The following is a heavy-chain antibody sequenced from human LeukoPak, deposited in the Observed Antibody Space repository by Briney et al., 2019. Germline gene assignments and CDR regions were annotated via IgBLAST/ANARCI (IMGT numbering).Heavy chain of an antibody. Sequence: KPGASVKVSCKASGYTFTGYYMHWVRQAPGQGLEWMGWINPNSGGTNYAQKFQGRVTMTRDTSISTAYMELSRLRSDDTAVYYCARDSSYDFWSGTNWFDPWGQGTLVTVSS. V-gene: IGHV1-2*02. CDR2: INPNSGGT. J-gene: IGHJ5*02. CDR3: ARDSSYDFWSGTNWFDP. CDR1: GYTFTGYY. D-gene: IGHD3-3*01.